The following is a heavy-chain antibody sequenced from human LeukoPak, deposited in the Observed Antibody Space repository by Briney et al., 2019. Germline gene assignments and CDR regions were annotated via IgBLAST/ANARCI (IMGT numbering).Heavy chain of an antibody. Sequence: ASVKVSCKASGYTFTSYYMHWVRQAPGQGLEWMGWINPNSGGTNYAQKFQGRVTMTRDTSISTAYMELSSLRSEDTAVYYCARGLGAYSSSWYDDWFDPWGQGTLVTVSS. CDR1: GYTFTSYY. CDR3: ARGLGAYSSSWYDDWFDP. D-gene: IGHD6-13*01. J-gene: IGHJ5*02. V-gene: IGHV1-2*02. CDR2: INPNSGGT.